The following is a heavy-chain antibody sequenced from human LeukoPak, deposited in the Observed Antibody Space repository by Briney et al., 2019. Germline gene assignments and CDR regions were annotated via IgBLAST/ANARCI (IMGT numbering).Heavy chain of an antibody. Sequence: GGSLRLSCAASGFTFSSYWMHWVRQAPGKGLMWVSRINSDGSSTSYADSVKGRFTISGDNAKNTLYLQMNSLRAEDTAVYYCARALSNDYWGQGTLVTVSS. D-gene: IGHD4-11*01. J-gene: IGHJ4*02. CDR2: INSDGSST. CDR1: GFTFSSYW. V-gene: IGHV3-74*01. CDR3: ARALSNDY.